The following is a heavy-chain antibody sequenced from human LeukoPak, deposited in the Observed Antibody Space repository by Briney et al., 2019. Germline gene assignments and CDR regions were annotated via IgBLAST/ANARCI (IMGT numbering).Heavy chain of an antibody. J-gene: IGHJ4*02. V-gene: IGHV4-59*11. CDR3: TRERSTVTFDY. Sequence: SETLSLTCTASGASISPHYWTWIRQAPGRGLEWIGYVYYNGLTSYNASLRSRLILSVDTARNQASLKLTSVTAADTAVYYCTRERSTVTFDYWGQGTLVTVSS. D-gene: IGHD4-17*01. CDR1: GASISPHY. CDR2: VYYNGLT.